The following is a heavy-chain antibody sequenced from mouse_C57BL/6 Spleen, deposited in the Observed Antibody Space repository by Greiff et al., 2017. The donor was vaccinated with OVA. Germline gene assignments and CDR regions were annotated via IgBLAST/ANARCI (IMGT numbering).Heavy chain of an antibody. CDR2: INPSTGGT. CDR1: GYSFTGYY. J-gene: IGHJ2*01. CDR3: ARGKDYDGRFDY. D-gene: IGHD2-4*01. V-gene: IGHV1-42*01. Sequence: VQLQQSGPELVKPGASVKISCKASGYSFTGYYMNWVKQSPEKSLEWIGEINPSTGGTTYNQKFKAKATLTVDKSSSTAYMQLKSLTSEDSAVYYCARGKDYDGRFDYWGQGTTLTVSS.